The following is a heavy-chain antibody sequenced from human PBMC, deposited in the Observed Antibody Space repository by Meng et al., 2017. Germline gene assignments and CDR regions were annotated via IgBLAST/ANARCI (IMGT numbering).Heavy chain of an antibody. CDR1: GFTFGDYA. J-gene: IGHJ4*02. Sequence: GESLKISCTASGFTFGDYAMSWFRQAPGKGLEWVGFIRSKAYGGTTEYAASVKGRFTISRDDSKSIAYLQMNSLKTEDTAVYYCTTVGILLWFGELVYYFDYWGQGTLVTVSS. D-gene: IGHD3-10*01. CDR3: TTVGILLWFGELVYYFDY. CDR2: IRSKAYGGTT. V-gene: IGHV3-49*03.